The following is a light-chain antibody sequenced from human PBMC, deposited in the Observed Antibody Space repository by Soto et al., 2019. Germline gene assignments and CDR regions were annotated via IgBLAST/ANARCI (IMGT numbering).Light chain of an antibody. CDR2: GAS. CDR1: QSVSSSY. Sequence: EIVLTQSPGTLSLSPGEIATLSCRASQSVSSSYLAWYQQKPGQAPRLPIYGASSRSTDIPDRFSGSGSGTAFTLTTSSLEPEELAVYYCQEYCSSPVTVGHGNKVHSK. V-gene: IGKV3-20*01. CDR3: QEYCSSPVT. J-gene: IGKJ3*01.